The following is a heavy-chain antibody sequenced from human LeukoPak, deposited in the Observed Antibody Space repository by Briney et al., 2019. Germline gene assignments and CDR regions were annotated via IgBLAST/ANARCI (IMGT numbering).Heavy chain of an antibody. Sequence: GGSLRLSCAASGFTFSSYAMHWVRQAPGKGLEWVAVISYDGSNKYYADSVKGRFTISRDNSKNTLYLQMNSLRAEDTAVYYCAKGRAFDYGDYAVYYYYGMDVWGQGTTVTVSS. CDR3: AKGRAFDYGDYAVYYYYGMDV. V-gene: IGHV3-30-3*01. CDR1: GFTFSSYA. J-gene: IGHJ6*02. D-gene: IGHD4-17*01. CDR2: ISYDGSNK.